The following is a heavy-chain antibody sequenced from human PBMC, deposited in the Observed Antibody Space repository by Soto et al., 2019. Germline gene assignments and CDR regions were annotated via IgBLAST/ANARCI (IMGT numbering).Heavy chain of an antibody. CDR1: GYTFTSYA. CDR3: AKSATVPAAIAY. V-gene: IGHV1-3*01. Sequence: QVQLVQSGAEVEKPGASVKVSCKASGYTFTSYAMHWVRQAPGQRLEWMGWINAGNGNTKYSQKFQGRVTITRDTSASTAYMELSSLRSEDTAVYYSAKSATVPAAIAYWGQGTLVTVSS. CDR2: INAGNGNT. D-gene: IGHD2-2*02. J-gene: IGHJ4*02.